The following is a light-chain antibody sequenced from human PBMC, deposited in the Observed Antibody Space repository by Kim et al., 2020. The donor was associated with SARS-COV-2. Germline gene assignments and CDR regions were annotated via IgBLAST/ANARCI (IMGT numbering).Light chain of an antibody. Sequence: GRWVAGGGAGGSGDMGSSAVHWYQQLPGTAPKLLIYSNKKRPSGVPDRFSGAKSGTSASLAISGLQSEDEADYYCGAWDDGLNGYVFGTGTKVTVL. J-gene: IGLJ1*01. CDR2: SNK. V-gene: IGLV1-44*01. CDR3: GAWDDGLNGYV. CDR1: SGDMGSSA.